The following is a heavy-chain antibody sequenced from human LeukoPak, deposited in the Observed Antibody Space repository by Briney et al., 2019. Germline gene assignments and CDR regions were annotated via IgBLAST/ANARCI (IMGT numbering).Heavy chain of an antibody. CDR2: IYYSGST. D-gene: IGHD4-23*01. CDR1: GGSISSRIYY. V-gene: IGHV4-39*07. J-gene: IGHJ4*02. Sequence: PSETLSLTCTVSGGSISSRIYYWGWIRQPLGTGLEWIGSIYYSGSTYYNPSLKSRVTISVDTSKNQFSLKLSSVTAADRAVYYCARDWVAYGGNYRDYWGQGTLVTVSS. CDR3: ARDWVAYGGNYRDY.